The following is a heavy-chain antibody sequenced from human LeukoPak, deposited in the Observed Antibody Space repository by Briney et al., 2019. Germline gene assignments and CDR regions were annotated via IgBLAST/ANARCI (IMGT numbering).Heavy chain of an antibody. D-gene: IGHD3-22*01. CDR2: INPNSGGT. CDR1: GYTFTGYY. J-gene: IGHJ4*02. CDR3: ARVTYYDSSGWEKTLDY. V-gene: IGHV1-2*02. Sequence: ASVKVSCKASGYTFTGYYMHWVRQAPGQGLEWMGWINPNSGGTNYAQKFQGRVTMTRDTSISTAYMELSRLRSDDTAVYYCARVTYYDSSGWEKTLDYWGQGTLVTVSS.